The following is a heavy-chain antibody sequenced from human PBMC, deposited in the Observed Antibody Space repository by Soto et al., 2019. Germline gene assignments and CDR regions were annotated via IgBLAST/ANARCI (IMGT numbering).Heavy chain of an antibody. CDR1: GGSLSGYY. J-gene: IGHJ4*02. CDR2: VKDGGHT. Sequence: QVQLQQWGAGLLKPSETLSLNCAVTGGSLSGYYWSWIRQPPGKGLERIGEVKDGGHTNYSPSLRGRVTISSDTPNNQYSPRLNSVTAADTGVYYCARGQEGVVATHWDQGSLVTVS. D-gene: IGHD5-12*01. V-gene: IGHV4-34*01. CDR3: ARGQEGVVATH.